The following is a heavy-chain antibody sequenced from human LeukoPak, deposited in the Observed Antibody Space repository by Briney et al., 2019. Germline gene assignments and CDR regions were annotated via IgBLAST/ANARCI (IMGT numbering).Heavy chain of an antibody. CDR1: GFTFANYA. Sequence: GGSLRLSCAASGFTFANYAMAWVRQAPGKGLEWVSAIAYDGNSRDYAHSVRGRFTISRDNSKNTLYLEMNSLRAEDTALYYCSKRVGGTPDYWGLGTLVTVYS. J-gene: IGHJ4*02. V-gene: IGHV3-23*01. D-gene: IGHD1-7*01. CDR3: SKRVGGTPDY. CDR2: IAYDGNSR.